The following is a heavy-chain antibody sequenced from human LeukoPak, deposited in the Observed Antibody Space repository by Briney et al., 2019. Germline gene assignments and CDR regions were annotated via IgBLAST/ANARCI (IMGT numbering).Heavy chain of an antibody. D-gene: IGHD6-19*01. J-gene: IGHJ4*02. V-gene: IGHV4-59*01. CDR2: MHYSGST. CDR1: GGSFSGYY. CDR3: ARARSRIVVAEYFDY. Sequence: SETLSLTCAVYGGSFSGYYWSWIRQPPGKGLEWIGYMHYSGSTNCNPSLKSRVTISVDTSKNQFSLKLSSVTAADTAVYYCARARSRIVVAEYFDYWGQGTLVTVSS.